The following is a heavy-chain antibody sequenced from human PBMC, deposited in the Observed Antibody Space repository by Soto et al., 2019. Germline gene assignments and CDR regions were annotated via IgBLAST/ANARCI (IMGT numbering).Heavy chain of an antibody. D-gene: IGHD3-16*01. CDR1: SGSIDNVYW. Sequence: PSGTLSLTCAVSSGSIDNVYWWSWVRQSPGKGLEWIGETSHDGVTNYNPSLEGRVTISIDKSKNQFYLDLNSVTAADTAVYYCAREGAARGYYYYGMDVWGQGTTVT. J-gene: IGHJ6*02. CDR3: AREGAARGYYYYGMDV. CDR2: TSHDGVT. V-gene: IGHV4-4*02.